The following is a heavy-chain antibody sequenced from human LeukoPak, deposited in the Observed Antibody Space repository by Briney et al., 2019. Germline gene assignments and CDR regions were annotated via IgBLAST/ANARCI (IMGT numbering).Heavy chain of an antibody. J-gene: IGHJ4*02. V-gene: IGHV3-74*01. CDR2: INTDGSST. D-gene: IGHD3-22*01. CDR3: ARVAKYYDSSGYNSGYFDY. CDR1: GFTFSSYW. Sequence: GGSLRLSCAASGFTFSSYWMHWVRQAPGKRLVWASRINTDGSSTTYADSVKGRFTISRDNAKNTLYLQMNSLRAEDTAVYYCARVAKYYDSSGYNSGYFDYWGQGTLVTVSS.